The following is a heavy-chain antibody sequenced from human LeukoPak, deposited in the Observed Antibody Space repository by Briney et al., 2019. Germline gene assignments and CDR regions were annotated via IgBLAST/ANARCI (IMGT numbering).Heavy chain of an antibody. V-gene: IGHV3-53*01. D-gene: IGHD2-2*01. J-gene: IGHJ3*02. CDR1: GFTISSYH. CDR2: LYTGGKT. CDR3: ARDSTFDI. Sequence: PGGSLRLSSAASGFTISSYHMSWVRQAPGKGLEWVSVLYTGGKTSYAGAVRGRFTVSRDNSKNTLSLEMNSLRAEDTAVYYCARDSTFDIWGQGTVVTVSS.